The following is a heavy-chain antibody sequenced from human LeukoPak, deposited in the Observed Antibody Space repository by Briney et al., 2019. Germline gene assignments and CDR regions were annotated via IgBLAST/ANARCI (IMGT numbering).Heavy chain of an antibody. CDR3: ASRHLFYDSSGYYTLPDY. D-gene: IGHD3-22*01. CDR1: GGSNSSGDYY. V-gene: IGHV4-30-4*01. Sequence: PSETLSLTCTVSGGSNSSGDYYWSWIRQPPGKGLEWIGYIYYSGSTYYNPSLKSRVTISVDTSKNQFSLKLSSVTAADTAVYYCASRHLFYDSSGYYTLPDYWGQGTLVTVSS. J-gene: IGHJ4*02. CDR2: IYYSGST.